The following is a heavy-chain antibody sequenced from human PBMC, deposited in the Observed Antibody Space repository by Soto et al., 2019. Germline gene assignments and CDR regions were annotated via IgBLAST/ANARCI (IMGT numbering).Heavy chain of an antibody. CDR2: IKQSGSDR. J-gene: IGHJ5*02. CDR3: ASVKSWGVRP. V-gene: IGHV3-7*01. Sequence: EVQLVESGGGLVQPGGSLGLSCAASGFTFSSYGMSWVRLAPGKGLEWVAHIKQSGSDRYYVDSVRGRFTISRDNAKNSLYLQVNSLRVEATAMYYCASVKSWGVRPWGPGTLVTVSS. D-gene: IGHD3-10*01. CDR1: GFTFSSYG.